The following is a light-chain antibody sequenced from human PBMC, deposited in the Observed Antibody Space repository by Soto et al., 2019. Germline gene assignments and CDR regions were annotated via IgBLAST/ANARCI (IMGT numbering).Light chain of an antibody. Sequence: DIQITQSPASLPSFLLDRITITCRASQSIGTYLSWYQQKPGRAPKLLIYGASNLQSGVPSRFSGSGSETGFTLTISSLQPEDFATYYCQQSYSAPRTFGQGTKVDIK. J-gene: IGKJ2*01. CDR1: QSIGTY. V-gene: IGKV1-39*01. CDR2: GAS. CDR3: QQSYSAPRT.